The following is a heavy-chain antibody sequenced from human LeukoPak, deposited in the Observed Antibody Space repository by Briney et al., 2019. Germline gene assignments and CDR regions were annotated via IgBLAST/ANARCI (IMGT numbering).Heavy chain of an antibody. D-gene: IGHD3-22*01. Sequence: SGGSLRLSCAASGFTFSDYGMHWVRQAPGKGLEWIAVISYDGSEKYYADPVKGRFTISRDNSLHTLSLQMNSLRADDTAMYYCAKSFLRYYDSSGYFPRYFDYWGQGTLVTVSS. J-gene: IGHJ4*02. CDR3: AKSFLRYYDSSGYFPRYFDY. CDR2: ISYDGSEK. V-gene: IGHV3-30*18. CDR1: GFTFSDYG.